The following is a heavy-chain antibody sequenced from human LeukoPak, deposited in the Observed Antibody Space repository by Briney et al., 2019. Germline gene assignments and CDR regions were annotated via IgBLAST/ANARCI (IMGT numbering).Heavy chain of an antibody. CDR1: GGSISSGDYY. CDR2: IYYSGST. V-gene: IGHV4-30-4*01. CDR3: ARGNYDYVWGSYLYGGDFDY. J-gene: IGHJ4*02. D-gene: IGHD3-16*02. Sequence: SETMSLTCTVSGGSISSGDYYWSWIRQPPGKGMEWIGYIYYSGSTYYNPSLKSRVTISVDTSKNQFFLKLSSVTAADTAVYYCARGNYDYVWGSYLYGGDFDYWGQGTLVTVSS.